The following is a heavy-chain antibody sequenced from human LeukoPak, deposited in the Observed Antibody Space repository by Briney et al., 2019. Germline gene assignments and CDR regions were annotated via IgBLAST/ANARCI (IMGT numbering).Heavy chain of an antibody. CDR2: IYHSGST. CDR3: ARAEVAYYYDSSGYYFDY. V-gene: IGHV4-4*02. J-gene: IGHJ4*02. Sequence: SETLSLTCAVSGGSISSSNWWSWVRQPPGKGLEWIGEIYHSGSTNYNPSLKSRVTISVDKSKNQFSLKLSSVTAADTAVYYCARAEVAYYYDSSGYYFDYWGQGTLVTVSS. D-gene: IGHD3-22*01. CDR1: GGSISSSNW.